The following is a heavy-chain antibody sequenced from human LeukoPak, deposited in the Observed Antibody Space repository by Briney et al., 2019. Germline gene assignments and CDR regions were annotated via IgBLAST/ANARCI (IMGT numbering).Heavy chain of an antibody. J-gene: IGHJ4*02. CDR3: ASRFWSGYLFDY. CDR2: IYYSGST. Sequence: ASETLSLTCTVSGGSISSGDYYWSWIRQPPGKGPEWIGYIYYSGSTYYNPSLKSRVTISVDTSKNQFSLKLSSVTAADTAVYYCASRFWSGYLFDYWGQGTLVTVSS. CDR1: GGSISSGDYY. V-gene: IGHV4-30-4*08. D-gene: IGHD3-3*01.